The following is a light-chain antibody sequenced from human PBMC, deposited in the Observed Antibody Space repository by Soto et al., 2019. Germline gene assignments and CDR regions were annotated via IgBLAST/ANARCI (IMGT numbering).Light chain of an antibody. CDR2: DVA. J-gene: IGLJ2*01. CDR3: CSYGGSYTVV. Sequence: QSALTQPRSVSGSPGQSVTISCTGTSSDVGGYNYVSWYQQHPGKAPKLMIYDVARRPSGVPDRFSGSKSGNTASRTISGLQAEDEADYYCCSYGGSYTVVFGGGTQLTV. V-gene: IGLV2-11*01. CDR1: SSDVGGYNY.